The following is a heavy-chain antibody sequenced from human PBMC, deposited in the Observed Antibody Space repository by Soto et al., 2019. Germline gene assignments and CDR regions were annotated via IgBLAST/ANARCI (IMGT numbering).Heavy chain of an antibody. CDR2: IYPGDSDT. V-gene: IGHV5-51*01. J-gene: IGHJ6*02. Sequence: GESLKISFKGSGYSFTIYCIGCVLQIPGKGLEWVGIIYPGDSDTRYSPSFQGQVTISADKSISTAYLQWSSLKASDTAMYYCARQRSGYDLGYYYYGMDVWGQGTTVTVSS. CDR1: GYSFTIYC. D-gene: IGHD5-12*01. CDR3: ARQRSGYDLGYYYYGMDV.